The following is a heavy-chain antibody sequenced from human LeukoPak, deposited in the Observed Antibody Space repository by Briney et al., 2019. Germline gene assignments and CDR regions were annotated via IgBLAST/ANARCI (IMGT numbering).Heavy chain of an antibody. CDR2: ISGSGDSA. D-gene: IGHD3-10*01. CDR3: AKKYGTGSYYFDY. CDR1: GFTFSSYA. Sequence: PGGSLRLSCAASGFTFSSYAMSWVRQAPGKGLEWVSAISGSGDSAYYADSVKGRFSFSRDNSRNTLYLQMNSLRAEDTAVYYCAKKYGTGSYYFDYWGRGTLVTVSS. V-gene: IGHV3-23*01. J-gene: IGHJ4*02.